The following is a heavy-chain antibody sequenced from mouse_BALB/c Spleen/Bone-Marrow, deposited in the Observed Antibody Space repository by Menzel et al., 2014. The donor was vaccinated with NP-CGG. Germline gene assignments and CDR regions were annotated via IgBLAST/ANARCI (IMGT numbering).Heavy chain of an antibody. D-gene: IGHD1-2*01. J-gene: IGHJ4*01. CDR2: IWSDGST. V-gene: IGHV2-6*02. Sequence: QVHVKQSGPGLVAPSQSLSITCTVSGFSLTSYGVHWVRQPPEKGLEWLVVIWSDGSTTYNSALKSRLSISKDNSKSQVFLKMNSLQTDDTAMYYCARSLRAYAMDYWGQGTSVTVSS. CDR1: GFSLTSYG. CDR3: ARSLRAYAMDY.